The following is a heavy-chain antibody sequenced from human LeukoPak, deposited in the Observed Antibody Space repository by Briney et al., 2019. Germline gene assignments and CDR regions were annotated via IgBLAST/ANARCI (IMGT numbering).Heavy chain of an antibody. V-gene: IGHV5-51*01. J-gene: IGHJ4*02. D-gene: IGHD1-26*01. CDR3: ARLSPGVGATAEY. CDR2: IYPSDSDT. Sequence: GESLKISCKGSGYSFTTNWIGWVRQMPGKGLEWMVIIYPSDSDTRYNPSFQGQVTISADKSISTASLQWRSLKASDTAIYYCARLSPGVGATAEYWGQGTLVTVSS. CDR1: GYSFTTNW.